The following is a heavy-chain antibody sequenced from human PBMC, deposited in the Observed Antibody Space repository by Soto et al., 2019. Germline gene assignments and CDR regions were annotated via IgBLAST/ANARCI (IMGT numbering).Heavy chain of an antibody. D-gene: IGHD3-22*01. V-gene: IGHV4-30-2*06. J-gene: IGHJ5*02. CDR2: ISHLETT. CDR1: GVTMSYGAYS. Sequence: PSETLSLTCSVSGVTMSYGAYSWSWIRQSPGKGLEWLGYISHLETTYYNPSFKSRLSLSIDRTRNQFSLKLSSVTAADTAVYYCARLPRNGSSPPGPWGQGTLVTVSS. CDR3: ARLPRNGSSPPGP.